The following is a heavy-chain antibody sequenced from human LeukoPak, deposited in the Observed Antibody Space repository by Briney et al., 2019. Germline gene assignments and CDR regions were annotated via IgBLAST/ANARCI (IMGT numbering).Heavy chain of an antibody. Sequence: SETLSLTCTVSGGSISSYYWSWIRQPPGKGLEWIGYIYYSGSTNYNPSLKSRVSISVDTSKNQFSLKLSSVTAADTAVYYCARDHPQSSSWFNWFDPWGQGTLVTVSS. D-gene: IGHD6-13*01. CDR2: IYYSGST. CDR3: ARDHPQSSSWFNWFDP. J-gene: IGHJ5*02. V-gene: IGHV4-59*01. CDR1: GGSISSYY.